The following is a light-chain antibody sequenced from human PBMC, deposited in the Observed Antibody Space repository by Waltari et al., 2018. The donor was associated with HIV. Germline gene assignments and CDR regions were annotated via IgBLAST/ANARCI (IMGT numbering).Light chain of an antibody. CDR3: QQSLRSPLT. CDR1: QTINDK. V-gene: IGKV1-39*01. CDR2: DAS. Sequence: DIQMTQSPSSLSASVGDRVTITCRSSQTINDKLNWYQQKPGEAPKVLIYDASTLETGVPSRFSGFGSGTEFTLTISSLQPDDFVSYFCQQSLRSPLTFGPGTKVD. J-gene: IGKJ3*01.